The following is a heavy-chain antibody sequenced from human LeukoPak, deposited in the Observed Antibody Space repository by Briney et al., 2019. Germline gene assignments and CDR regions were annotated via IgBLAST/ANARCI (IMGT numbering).Heavy chain of an antibody. D-gene: IGHD3-10*01. V-gene: IGHV3-21*01. CDR1: GFTFSSYS. Sequence: GGSLRLSCAASGFTFSSYSMNWVRQAPGKGLEWVSSISSSSSYIYYADSVKGRFTISRDNAKNSLYLQMNSLRAEDTAVYYCARAVYYYGSGSPKVFDYWGQGTLVTVSS. CDR3: ARAVYYYGSGSPKVFDY. J-gene: IGHJ4*02. CDR2: ISSSSSYI.